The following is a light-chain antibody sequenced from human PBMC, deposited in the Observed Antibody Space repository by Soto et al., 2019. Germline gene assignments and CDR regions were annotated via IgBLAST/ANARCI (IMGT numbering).Light chain of an antibody. CDR1: SSDVGGCDW. J-gene: IGLJ1*01. Sequence: QSALTQPASVSGSPGESITISCTGTSSDVGGCDWVSWYQQHPGKTPKLMIYDVSLRPSGISNRFSGSKSGNTASLTISGLQAVDEADYFCCSYATGSVYVFGSGTKLTVL. CDR2: DVS. V-gene: IGLV2-14*03. CDR3: CSYATGSVYV.